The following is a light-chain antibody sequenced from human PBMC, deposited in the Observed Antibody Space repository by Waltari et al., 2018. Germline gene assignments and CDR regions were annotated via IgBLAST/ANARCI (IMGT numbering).Light chain of an antibody. Sequence: QSALTQPASVSGSPGQSITISCTGTSSDVGGYNYVSWYQQHPGKAPKLMIDDVSNRPSGVSNRFSGSKSGNTASLTISGLRAEDEADYYCSSYTSSSTLGVFGGGTKLTVL. CDR3: SSYTSSSTLGV. CDR2: DVS. V-gene: IGLV2-14*03. CDR1: SSDVGGYNY. J-gene: IGLJ2*01.